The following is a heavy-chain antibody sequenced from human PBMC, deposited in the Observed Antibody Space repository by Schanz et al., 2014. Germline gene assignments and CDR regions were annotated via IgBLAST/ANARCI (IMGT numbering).Heavy chain of an antibody. CDR2: INPSGGTT. V-gene: IGHV1-46*01. CDR3: ARVRDQWDINYLAS. J-gene: IGHJ4*02. D-gene: IGHD1-26*01. CDR1: GYTFTTYY. Sequence: QVQLVQSGAEVKKPGASVKVSCKASGYTFTTYYIHWVRQAPGQGLEWMGIINPSGGTTNYAQRFQGSVTKGIVTATSTTSMALRSLTSDDAAMYCCARVRDQWDINYLASWGQGALPTFSS.